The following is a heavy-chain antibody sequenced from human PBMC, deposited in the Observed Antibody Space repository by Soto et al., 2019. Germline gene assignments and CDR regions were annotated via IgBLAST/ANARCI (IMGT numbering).Heavy chain of an antibody. CDR2: IYWDDEK. CDR1: GFSLSTSSGVG. CDR3: AHILGIGGYYEGFDY. D-gene: IGHD1-26*01. V-gene: IGHV2-5*02. J-gene: IGHJ4*02. Sequence: QITLKESGPTLVKPTQTLTLTCTFSGFSLSTSSGVGVGWIRQPPGKALEWLAFIYWDDEKRYSPSLKSRLTVPKDTSKNQVVLILTNMDPVDTATYYCAHILGIGGYYEGFDYWGPGALVTVSS.